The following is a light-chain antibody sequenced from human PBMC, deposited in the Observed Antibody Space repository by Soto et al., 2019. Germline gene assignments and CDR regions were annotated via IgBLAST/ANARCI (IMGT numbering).Light chain of an antibody. J-gene: IGKJ2*01. Sequence: IQLGQSPSSLSASVADRVTSTSRASQVISSFLAGYQQKPGQAPNLPISAASTLQSGVPSRFSGSGSETEFTLTITSLQPEDSATYYCQQRNSYPRTFGQGTKVDIK. V-gene: IGKV1-9*01. CDR2: AAS. CDR3: QQRNSYPRT. CDR1: QVISSF.